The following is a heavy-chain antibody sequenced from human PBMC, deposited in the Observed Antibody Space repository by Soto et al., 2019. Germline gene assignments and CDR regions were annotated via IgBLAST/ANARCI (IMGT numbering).Heavy chain of an antibody. CDR2: IYTSGST. D-gene: IGHD2-15*01. CDR1: GGSISSYY. CDR3: ARDVVVVAAIGSWFDA. J-gene: IGHJ5*02. V-gene: IGHV4-4*07. Sequence: PSETLSLTCTLSGGSISSYYWSWIRRPAGKGLERIGRIYTSGSTNYNPSLKSRVTMSVDTSKNQCSLRLSSVTAADTAVYYCARDVVVVAAIGSWFDAWGQGTLVTVSS.